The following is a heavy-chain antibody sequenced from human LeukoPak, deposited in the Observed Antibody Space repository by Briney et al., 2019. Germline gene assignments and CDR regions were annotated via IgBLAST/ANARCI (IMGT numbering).Heavy chain of an antibody. CDR1: GGSISSSSYY. CDR2: IYYSGST. CDR3: ARDLVGATTSDY. D-gene: IGHD1-26*01. Sequence: SETLSLTCTVSGGSISSSSYYWGWIRQPPGKGLEWIGSIYYSGSTYYNPSLKSRVTISVDTSKNQFSLKLSSVTAADTAVYYCARDLVGATTSDYWGQGTLVTVSS. J-gene: IGHJ4*02. V-gene: IGHV4-39*07.